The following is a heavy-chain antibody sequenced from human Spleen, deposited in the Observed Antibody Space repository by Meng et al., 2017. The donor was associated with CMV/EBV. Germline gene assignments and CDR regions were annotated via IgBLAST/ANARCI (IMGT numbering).Heavy chain of an antibody. V-gene: IGHV3-30-3*02. CDR3: AIGIVAAGFDY. CDR2: ISYDGNNR. J-gene: IGHJ4*02. D-gene: IGHD6-13*01. Sequence: GESLKISCAASGFTLSTYVIHWVRQAPGKGLEWVAVISYDGNNRYYADSVKGRFTISRDNSKNTLYLQMNSLRAEDTAVYYCAIGIVAAGFDYWGQGTLVTVSS. CDR1: GFTLSTYV.